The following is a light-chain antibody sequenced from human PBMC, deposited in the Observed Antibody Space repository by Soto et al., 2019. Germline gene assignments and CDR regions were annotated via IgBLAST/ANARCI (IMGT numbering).Light chain of an antibody. CDR1: QSVSSY. CDR3: QQSYSASSYT. Sequence: EIVLTQSPATLSLSPGERATLSCRASQSVSSYLAWYQQKPGQAPRLLMYDVSNRATGIPASFSGSGSGTDFTLNISSLQPEDFATYYCQQSYSASSYTFGQGTKLDIK. J-gene: IGKJ2*01. CDR2: DVS. V-gene: IGKV3-11*01.